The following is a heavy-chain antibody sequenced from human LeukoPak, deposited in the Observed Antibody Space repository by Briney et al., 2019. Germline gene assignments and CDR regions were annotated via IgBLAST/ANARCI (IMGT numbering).Heavy chain of an antibody. J-gene: IGHJ4*02. CDR1: GCTFTSYA. D-gene: IGHD3-22*01. CDR3: AREGLNYYDSSGYDY. V-gene: IGHV1-69*13. CDR2: IIPIFGTA. Sequence: ASVTVSCKASGCTFTSYAISWVRQAPGQGLEGMGGIIPIFGTANYAQKFQGRVTITADESTSTAYMELSSLRSEDTAVYYCAREGLNYYDSSGYDYWGQGTLVTVSS.